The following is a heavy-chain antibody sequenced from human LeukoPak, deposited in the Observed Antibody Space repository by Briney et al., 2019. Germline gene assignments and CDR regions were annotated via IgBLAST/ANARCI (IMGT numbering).Heavy chain of an antibody. V-gene: IGHV4-61*02. CDR2: IYTSGST. J-gene: IGHJ4*02. Sequence: PSQTLSLTCTVSGGSISSGSYYWSWIRQPAGKGLEWIGRIYTSGSTNYNPSLKSRVTISVDTSKNQFSLKLSSVTAADTAVYYCAGFTSLVDYWGQGTLVTVSS. CDR3: AGFTSLVDY. CDR1: GGSISSGSYY. D-gene: IGHD2-2*01.